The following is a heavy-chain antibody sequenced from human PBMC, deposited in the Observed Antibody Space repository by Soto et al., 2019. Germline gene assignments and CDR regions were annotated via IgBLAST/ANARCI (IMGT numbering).Heavy chain of an antibody. CDR3: ARVPGGLVVAATPFYGMDV. D-gene: IGHD2-15*01. CDR2: IYYSGST. V-gene: IGHV4-30-4*01. J-gene: IGHJ6*02. Sequence: SETLSLTCTVSGGSISSGDYYWSWIRQTPGKGLEWIGYIYYSGSTYYNPSLKSRVTISVDTSKNQFSLKLSSVTAADTAVYYCARVPGGLVVAATPFYGMDVWGQGTTVTVSS. CDR1: GGSISSGDYY.